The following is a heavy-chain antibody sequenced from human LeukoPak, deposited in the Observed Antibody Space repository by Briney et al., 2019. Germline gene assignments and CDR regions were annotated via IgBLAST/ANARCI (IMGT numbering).Heavy chain of an antibody. CDR1: GYTFTGYY. V-gene: IGHV1-2*04. Sequence: APVKVSCKASGYTFTGYYMHWVRQAPGQGLEWMGWINPNSGGTNYAQKFQGWVTMTRDTSISTAYMELSRLRSDDTAVYYCARAATYYYDSSGSYGMDVWGQGTTVTVSS. CDR3: ARAATYYYDSSGSYGMDV. CDR2: INPNSGGT. J-gene: IGHJ6*02. D-gene: IGHD3-22*01.